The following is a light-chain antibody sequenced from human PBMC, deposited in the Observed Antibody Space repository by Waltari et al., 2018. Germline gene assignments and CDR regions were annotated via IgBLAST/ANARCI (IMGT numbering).Light chain of an antibody. CDR3: QQRSSWPWT. J-gene: IGKJ1*01. V-gene: IGKV3-11*01. Sequence: EIVLTQSPATLSLSPGERATLSSRASQSVTRFFAWYQQKPGQAPRLLIYDASHRATGVPARFSGSGSGTEFTLTISSLEPEDFAVYYCQQRSSWPWTFGQGAKVEVK. CDR1: QSVTRF. CDR2: DAS.